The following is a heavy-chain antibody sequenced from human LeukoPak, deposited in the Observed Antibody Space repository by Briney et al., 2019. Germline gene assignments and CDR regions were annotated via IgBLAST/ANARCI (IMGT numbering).Heavy chain of an antibody. Sequence: PGGSLRLSCAASGFTFNEQGMSWVRQVPGKGLEWVSGINWNVGSTGSADCVKGRFTISRDNAKNSLYLQMSSLRAEDTALYYCAGGDSSGWYFDLWGRGTLVTVSS. CDR1: GFTFNEQG. V-gene: IGHV3-20*04. CDR2: INWNVGST. D-gene: IGHD6-19*01. J-gene: IGHJ2*01. CDR3: AGGDSSGWYFDL.